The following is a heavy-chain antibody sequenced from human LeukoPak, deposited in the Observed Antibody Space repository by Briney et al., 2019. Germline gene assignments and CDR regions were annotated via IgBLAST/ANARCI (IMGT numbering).Heavy chain of an antibody. J-gene: IGHJ4*02. CDR1: GFSFDDYG. CDR3: TRTWPGNTCFNF. CDR2: INWNGDST. V-gene: IGHV3-20*04. Sequence: GGSLRLSCAASGFSFDDYGMSWVRQAPGKGLEWVSGINWNGDSTGYADSVKGRFTISRDNAKNSLHLQMDSLETEDTAIYYCTRTWPGNTCFNFWGQGTLVTVSS.